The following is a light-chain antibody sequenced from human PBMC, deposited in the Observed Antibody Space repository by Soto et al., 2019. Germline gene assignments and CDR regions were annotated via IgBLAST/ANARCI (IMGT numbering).Light chain of an antibody. J-gene: IGKJ1*01. V-gene: IGKV4-1*01. Sequence: DIVMTESPDSLAVSMGERATINCKSSQSVLYSSNNKNYLAWYQQKPGQHPKLLIYWASTRESGVPDRFSGSGSGTDFTLTISSLQAEDVAVYYCQQYYSTPTFGQGTKGDI. CDR3: QQYYSTPT. CDR1: QSVLYSSNNKNY. CDR2: WAS.